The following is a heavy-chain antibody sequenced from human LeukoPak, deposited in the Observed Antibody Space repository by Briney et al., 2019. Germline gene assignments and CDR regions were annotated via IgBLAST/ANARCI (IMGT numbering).Heavy chain of an antibody. Sequence: PGGSLRLSSAASGFTFDDYAMHWVRQAPGKGLEWVSLISGDGGSTYYADSVKGRFTISRDNSKNSLYLQMNSLRTEDTALYYCAKDIRDYYYMDVWGKGTTVTVSS. CDR2: ISGDGGST. J-gene: IGHJ6*03. CDR3: AKDIRDYYYMDV. V-gene: IGHV3-43*02. CDR1: GFTFDDYA.